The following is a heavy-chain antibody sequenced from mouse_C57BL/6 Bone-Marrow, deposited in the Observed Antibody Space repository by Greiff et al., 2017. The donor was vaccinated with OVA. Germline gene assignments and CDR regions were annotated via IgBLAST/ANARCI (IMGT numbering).Heavy chain of an antibody. CDR1: GFTFSSYA. D-gene: IGHD2-1*01. V-gene: IGHV5-9-1*02. Sequence: EVKLVESGEGLVKPGGSLKLSCAASGFTFSSYAMSWVRQTPEKRLEWVAYISSGGDYSYYADTVKGRFTISRDNARNTMYLQMSSLKSEDTAMYYCTRLLDAMDYWGQGTSVTVSS. CDR3: TRLLDAMDY. CDR2: ISSGGDYS. J-gene: IGHJ4*01.